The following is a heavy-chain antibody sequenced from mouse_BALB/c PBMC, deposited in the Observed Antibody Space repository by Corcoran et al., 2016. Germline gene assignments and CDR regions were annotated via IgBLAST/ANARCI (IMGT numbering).Heavy chain of an antibody. Sequence: QIQLQQSGPELVKPGASVKISCKASGYTFTDYYINWVKQKPGQGLEWIGWIYPGSGNTKYNEQFTGKATLPVDTSSSTAYMQLSSLTSEDTAVYFCARDDYDSFFDYWGQGTTLTVSS. CDR1: GYTFTDYY. CDR3: ARDDYDSFFDY. CDR2: IYPGSGNT. V-gene: IGHV1-84*02. J-gene: IGHJ2*01. D-gene: IGHD2-4*01.